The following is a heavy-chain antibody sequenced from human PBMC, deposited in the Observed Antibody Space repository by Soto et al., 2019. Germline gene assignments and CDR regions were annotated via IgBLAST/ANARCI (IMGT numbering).Heavy chain of an antibody. CDR2: IYHSGST. D-gene: IGHD3-3*01. Sequence: SETLSLTCAVSGGSISSSNWWSWVRQPPGKGLEWIGEIYHSGSTNYNPSLKSRVTISVDKSKNQFSLKLSSVTAADTAVYYCARDRSGNYDFWSGNDYWGQGTLVTVSS. J-gene: IGHJ4*02. V-gene: IGHV4-4*02. CDR3: ARDRSGNYDFWSGNDY. CDR1: GGSISSSNW.